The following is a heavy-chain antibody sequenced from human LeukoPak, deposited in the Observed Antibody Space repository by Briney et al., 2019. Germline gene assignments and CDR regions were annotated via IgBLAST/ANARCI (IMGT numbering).Heavy chain of an antibody. CDR1: GGSISSGSYY. CDR2: IYTSGST. CDR3: ARVSLYSSSSQYYYYMDV. D-gene: IGHD6-6*01. V-gene: IGHV4-61*02. Sequence: SETLSLTCTVSGGSISSGSYYWSWIRQPAGKGLEWIGRIYTSGSTNYNPSLKSRVTISVDTSKNQFSLKLSSVTAADTAVYHCARVSLYSSSSQYYYYMDVWGKGTTVTVSS. J-gene: IGHJ6*03.